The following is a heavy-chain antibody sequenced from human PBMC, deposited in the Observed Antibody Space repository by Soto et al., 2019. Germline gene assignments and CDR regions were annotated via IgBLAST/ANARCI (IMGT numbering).Heavy chain of an antibody. J-gene: IGHJ4*02. CDR1: GGTFSSYA. CDR2: IIPILGIA. Sequence: ASVKVSCKASGGTFSSYAISWVRQAPGQGLEWMGGIIPILGIANYAQKFQGRVTITADKSTSTAYMELSSLRSEDTAVYYCASCVELRESRSTYKGSSFDYWGQGTLVTVSS. CDR3: ASCVELRESRSTYKGSSFDY. V-gene: IGHV1-69*10. D-gene: IGHD6-6*01.